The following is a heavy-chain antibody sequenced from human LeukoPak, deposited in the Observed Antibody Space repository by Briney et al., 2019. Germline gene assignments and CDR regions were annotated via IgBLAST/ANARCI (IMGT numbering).Heavy chain of an antibody. J-gene: IGHJ4*02. V-gene: IGHV3-23*01. Sequence: PGGSLRLSCEASGFTFSNYAMAWVRQAPGKGLEWVSLITGTSGRTYYAASVKGRFTISRDNSKNTLCSEMSGLRAEDTDVYYCAKDHVNAGHLDYWGQGTLVTVSS. CDR2: ITGTSGRT. CDR1: GFTFSNYA. D-gene: IGHD6-13*01. CDR3: AKDHVNAGHLDY.